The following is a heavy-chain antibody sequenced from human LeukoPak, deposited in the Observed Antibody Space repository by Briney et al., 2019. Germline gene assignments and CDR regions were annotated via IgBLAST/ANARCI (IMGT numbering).Heavy chain of an antibody. Sequence: GGSLRLPCAASGFTFSTSWMHWVRQAPGKGLVWVARIKSDVRSTDYADSVKGRFTISRDDANNIPYLQMNSLRAEDTAVYFCTAIRPDYWGQGTVVTVSS. CDR3: TAIRPDY. V-gene: IGHV3-74*01. J-gene: IGHJ4*02. CDR2: IKSDVRST. D-gene: IGHD2-21*02. CDR1: GFTFSTSW.